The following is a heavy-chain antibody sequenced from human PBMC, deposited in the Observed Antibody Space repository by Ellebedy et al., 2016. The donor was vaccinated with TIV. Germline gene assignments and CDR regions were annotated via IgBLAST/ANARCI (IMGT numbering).Heavy chain of an antibody. CDR1: GDTSSAYA. CDR2: IIPILRTP. D-gene: IGHD3-10*01. J-gene: IGHJ5*02. CDR3: ARSVDYTSAGPYYNVIES. V-gene: IGHV1-69*13. Sequence: AASVKVSCKASGDTSSAYACGWVRQAPGQGLEWMGGIIPILRTPIYTQKFRGRVTITADESTGTAYMELNSLRSEDTAVYFCARSVDYTSAGPYYNVIESWGQGTLVTVSS.